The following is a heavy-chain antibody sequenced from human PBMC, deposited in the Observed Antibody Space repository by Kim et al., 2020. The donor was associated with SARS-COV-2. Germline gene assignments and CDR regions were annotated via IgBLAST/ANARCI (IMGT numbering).Heavy chain of an antibody. V-gene: IGHV3-23*01. J-gene: IGHJ6*02. CDR3: ATQPGYKQSYYYFALDV. Sequence: GGSLRLSCAASGFTFKYYAMSWVRQAPGKGLEWVSCMSHSGGSTFYADSVKGRFTISRDNSKNTLYLQMNSLTAEDTAIYYCATQPGYKQSYYYFALDVCGPGTTVTVSS. CDR1: GFTFKYYA. D-gene: IGHD3-3*01. CDR2: MSHSGGST.